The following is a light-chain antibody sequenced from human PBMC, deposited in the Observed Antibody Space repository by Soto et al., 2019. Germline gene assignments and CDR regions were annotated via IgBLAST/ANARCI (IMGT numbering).Light chain of an antibody. Sequence: SYELTQPPSVSVAPGQTARITCGGNNLGGKSVHWYQQKPGQAPVLVVNDVSDRPSGIPERFSGSKSGNTATLTISRVEAGDEADYYCQVWDSSSDHVVFGGGTKVTVL. CDR3: QVWDSSSDHVV. CDR2: DVS. J-gene: IGLJ3*02. V-gene: IGLV3-21*02. CDR1: NLGGKS.